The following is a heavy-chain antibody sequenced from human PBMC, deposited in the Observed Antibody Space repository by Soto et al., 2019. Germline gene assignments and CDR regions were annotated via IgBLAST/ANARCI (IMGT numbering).Heavy chain of an antibody. V-gene: IGHV3-23*01. CDR3: VGYDDYAVRYYYGMDV. J-gene: IGHJ6*02. CDR1: GFTFSSYA. CDR2: ISGSGGST. D-gene: IGHD4-17*01. Sequence: PGGSLRLSCAASGFTFSSYAMSWVRQAPGKGLEWVSAISGSGGSTYYADSVKGRFTISRDNSKNTLYLQMNSLRAEDMAVYYCVGYDDYAVRYYYGMDVWGQGTTVTVSS.